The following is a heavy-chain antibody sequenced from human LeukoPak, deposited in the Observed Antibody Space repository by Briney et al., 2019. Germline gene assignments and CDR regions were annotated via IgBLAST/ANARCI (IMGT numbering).Heavy chain of an antibody. V-gene: IGHV4-4*02. CDR3: SRESGAFSPFGY. D-gene: IGHD1-26*01. J-gene: IGHJ4*02. CDR1: GGSISRTNW. Sequence: SETLSLTCDVSGGSISRTNWWSWVRQPPGQGLDWIGDISLSGRTNYNPSLQSRVTMSLDESKNQLSLDLASVTAADTAVYYCSRESGAFSPFGYWGQGTLVTVHS. CDR2: ISLSGRT.